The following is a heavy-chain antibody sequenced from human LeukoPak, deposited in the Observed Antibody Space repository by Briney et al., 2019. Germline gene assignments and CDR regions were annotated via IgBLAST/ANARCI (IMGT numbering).Heavy chain of an antibody. J-gene: IGHJ4*02. D-gene: IGHD3-9*01. Sequence: GGSLRLSCAASGFTFSTYNMNWVRQAPGKGLEWVSSITSSSSYTFYADSVKGRFTISRDNAKNSLYLQMNSLRAEDTAVYYCARGDILTGPDYWGQGTLVTVSS. CDR1: GFTFSTYN. V-gene: IGHV3-21*01. CDR2: ITSSSSYT. CDR3: ARGDILTGPDY.